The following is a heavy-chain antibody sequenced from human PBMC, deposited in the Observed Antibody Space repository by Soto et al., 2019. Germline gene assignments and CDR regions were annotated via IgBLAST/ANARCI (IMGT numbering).Heavy chain of an antibody. CDR3: ARREQLEYYYYYYGMDV. Sequence: SETLSLTCAVSGGSISSSNWWSWVRQPPGKGLEWIEEIYHSGSTNYNPSLKSRVTISVDKSKNQFSLKLSSVTAADTAVYYCARREQLEYYYYYYGMDVWGQGTTVTVSS. D-gene: IGHD6-13*01. J-gene: IGHJ6*02. V-gene: IGHV4-4*02. CDR1: GGSISSSNW. CDR2: IYHSGST.